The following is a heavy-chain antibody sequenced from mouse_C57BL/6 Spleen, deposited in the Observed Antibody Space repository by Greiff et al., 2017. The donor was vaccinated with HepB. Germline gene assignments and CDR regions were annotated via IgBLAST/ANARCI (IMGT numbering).Heavy chain of an antibody. CDR1: GYAFSSSW. V-gene: IGHV1-82*01. D-gene: IGHD1-1*01. J-gene: IGHJ2*01. CDR2: IYPGDGDT. CDR3: ARSVNYYGSSSDY. Sequence: VQLQQSGPELVKPGASVKISCKASGYAFSSSWMNWVKQRPGKGLEWIGRIYPGDGDTNYNGKFKGKATLTADKSSSTAYMQLSSLTSEDSAVYFCARSVNYYGSSSDYWGQGTTLTVSS.